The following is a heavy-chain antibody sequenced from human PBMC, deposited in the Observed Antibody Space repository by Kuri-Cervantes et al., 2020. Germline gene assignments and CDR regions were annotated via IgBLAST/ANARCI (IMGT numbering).Heavy chain of an antibody. CDR2: ISAYNGNT. CDR1: GYTFIGYY. V-gene: IGHV1-18*04. D-gene: IGHD5/OR15-5a*01. J-gene: IGHJ5*02. Sequence: ASVKVSCKASGYTFIGYYIHWVRQAPGQGLEWMGWISAYNGNTNYAQKLQGRVTMTTDTSTSTAYMELSNLRSDDTAVYYCARGTLPISRLRGVASSSFDPWGQGTLVTVSS. CDR3: ARGTLPISRLRGVASSSFDP.